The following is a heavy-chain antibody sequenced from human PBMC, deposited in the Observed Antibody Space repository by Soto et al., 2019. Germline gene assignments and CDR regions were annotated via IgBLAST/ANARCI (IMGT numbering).Heavy chain of an antibody. CDR3: ARAGGSTKVDY. CDR1: GGSITSSGYY. CDR2: SSNSGSS. V-gene: IGHV4-31*03. J-gene: IGHJ4*02. Sequence: QVQLQESGPGLVKPSQTLSLTCTVSGGSITSSGYYWSWIRHHPGEALEWIGFSSNSGSSSYKPSVKSRVTISVDTSSNQFTLNLKSVTAADTAIYSCARAGGSTKVDYWGQGTLVTVSP. D-gene: IGHD2-2*01.